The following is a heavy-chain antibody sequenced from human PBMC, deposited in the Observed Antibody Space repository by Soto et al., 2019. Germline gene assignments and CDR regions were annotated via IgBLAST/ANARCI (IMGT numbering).Heavy chain of an antibody. Sequence: VQLLESGGDLVQPGGSLRLSCGASGFTFSSYGMHWVRQAPGKGLEWVAVISYDGSNKYYADSVKGRFTISRDNSKNTLYLQMNSLRAEDTAVYYCAKGVASRTLHYWGQGTLVTVSS. D-gene: IGHD6-13*01. J-gene: IGHJ4*02. CDR2: ISYDGSNK. CDR3: AKGVASRTLHY. V-gene: IGHV3-30*18. CDR1: GFTFSSYG.